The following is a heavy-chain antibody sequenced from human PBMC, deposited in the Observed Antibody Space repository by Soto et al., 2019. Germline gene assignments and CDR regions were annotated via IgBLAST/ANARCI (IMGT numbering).Heavy chain of an antibody. D-gene: IGHD1-20*01. J-gene: IGHJ6*03. V-gene: IGHV4-34*01. Sequence: SETLSLTCAVYGGSFSGYYWSWIRQPPGKGLEWIGEINHSGSTNYNPSLKSRVTISVDTSKNQFSLKLSSVTAADTAVYYCARGKGGLIGYNWNVRPNDYYYYMDVWGKGTTVTVSS. CDR2: INHSGST. CDR1: GGSFSGYY. CDR3: ARGKGGLIGYNWNVRPNDYYYYMDV.